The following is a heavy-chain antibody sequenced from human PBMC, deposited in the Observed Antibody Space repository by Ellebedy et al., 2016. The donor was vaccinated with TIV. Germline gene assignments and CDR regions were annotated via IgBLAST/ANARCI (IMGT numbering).Heavy chain of an antibody. J-gene: IGHJ4*02. CDR3: TRDLTNIVSGDY. CDR1: GFTFRSNA. D-gene: IGHD5/OR15-5a*01. V-gene: IGHV3-23*01. CDR2: ISGSGTNT. Sequence: GESLKISCVASGFTFRSNALSWVRQASGKGLEWVSAISGSGTNTNYADSVKGRFTISRDNSRNTVYLQMSSLRAEDTAVYYCTRDLTNIVSGDYWGQGTLVTVSS.